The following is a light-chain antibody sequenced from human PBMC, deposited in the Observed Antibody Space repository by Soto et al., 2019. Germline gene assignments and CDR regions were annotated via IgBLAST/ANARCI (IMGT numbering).Light chain of an antibody. CDR1: QSITTY. CDR2: DAS. J-gene: IGKJ5*01. CDR3: QQTYSTPIT. Sequence: DIQMTQSPSSLSASVGDRVTITCRARQSITTYLNWYQQRPGKAPKALIFDASGLQSGVPSRISGRGARTDFTLTISSLQPEDFATYYCQQTYSTPITFGQGTRLEIK. V-gene: IGKV1-39*01.